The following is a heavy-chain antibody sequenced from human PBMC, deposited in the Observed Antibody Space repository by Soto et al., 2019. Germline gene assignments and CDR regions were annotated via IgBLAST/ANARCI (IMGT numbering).Heavy chain of an antibody. D-gene: IGHD2-15*01. CDR2: IIPIFGTA. J-gene: IGHJ6*02. CDR1: GGTFSSYA. V-gene: IGHV1-69*13. CDR3: ARSFCSGGSCYPSKTPSPLYYYYYYGMDV. Sequence: SVKVSCKASGGTFSSYAISWVRQAPGQGLEWMGGIIPIFGTANYAQKFQGRVTITADESTSTAYMELSSLRSEDTAVYYCARSFCSGGSCYPSKTPSPLYYYYYYGMDVWGQGTTVTVSS.